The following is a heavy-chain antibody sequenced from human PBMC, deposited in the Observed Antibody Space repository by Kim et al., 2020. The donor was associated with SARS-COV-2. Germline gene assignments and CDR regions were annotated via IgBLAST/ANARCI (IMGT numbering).Heavy chain of an antibody. J-gene: IGHJ6*02. Sequence: NPSLDSRVTISVDTSQNQFSLKLGSVTAADTDVYYCARGRHDYYGMDVGGQGTTVTVSS. V-gene: IGHV4-34*01. CDR3: ARGRHDYYGMDV.